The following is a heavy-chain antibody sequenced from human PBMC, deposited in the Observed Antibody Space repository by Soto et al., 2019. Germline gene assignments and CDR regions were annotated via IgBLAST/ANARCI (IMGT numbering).Heavy chain of an antibody. CDR1: GFIFSYHG. CDR3: ARVLYGFSYGKCDY. V-gene: IGHV3-23*01. J-gene: IGHJ4*02. Sequence: GGSLRLSCGVSGFIFSYHGMNWVRQAPGKGLEWVSSIDEDGSTTHYADSVKGRFTISRDNSKNTLYLQMDSLRAEDTALYYCARVLYGFSYGKCDYWGQGTLVTVSS. D-gene: IGHD1-1*01. CDR2: IDEDGSTT.